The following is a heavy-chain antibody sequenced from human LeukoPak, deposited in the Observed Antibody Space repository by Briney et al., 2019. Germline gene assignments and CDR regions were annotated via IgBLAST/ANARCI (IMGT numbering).Heavy chain of an antibody. D-gene: IGHD4-23*01. CDR2: VNPNSGGT. CDR1: GFTFTDYY. V-gene: IGHV1-2*02. CDR3: ARDYYGGEWSLGY. Sequence: ASVKVSCKASGFTFTDYYMHWVRQAPGQGLEWMGWVNPNSGGTKYAQKFQGRVSMTSDTSISTAYMELTRLTSDDTAVYFCARDYYGGEWSLGYWGQGTLVTVSS. J-gene: IGHJ4*02.